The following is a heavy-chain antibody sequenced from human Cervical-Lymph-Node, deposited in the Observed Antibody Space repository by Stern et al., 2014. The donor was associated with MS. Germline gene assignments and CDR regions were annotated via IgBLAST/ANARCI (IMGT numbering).Heavy chain of an antibody. Sequence: QVQLAESGAEVKKPGASVKVSCKASGYTFTDYSMHWVRQAPGQGLEWMGLIHPNSGGTNYAQKFHGRVTMTRDTSISTAYMELSSLRSDDTAVYYCARTYSGYDRVVDYWGQGTLVTVSS. D-gene: IGHD5-12*01. CDR1: GYTFTDYS. J-gene: IGHJ4*02. CDR2: IHPNSGGT. CDR3: ARTYSGYDRVVDY. V-gene: IGHV1-2*02.